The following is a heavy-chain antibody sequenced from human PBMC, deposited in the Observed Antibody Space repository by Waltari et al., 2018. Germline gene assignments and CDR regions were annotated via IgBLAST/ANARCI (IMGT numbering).Heavy chain of an antibody. V-gene: IGHV4-34*01. Sequence: QVQLQQWGAGLLKPSETLSLTCAVYGGSFSGYYWSWIRQPPGKGLEWIGEINHSGSTNYNPSLKSRVTISVDTSKNQFSLKLSSVTAADTAVYYCARADVDTAMDWLDYWGKGTLVTVSS. D-gene: IGHD5-18*01. CDR2: INHSGST. CDR3: ARADVDTAMDWLDY. CDR1: GGSFSGYY. J-gene: IGHJ4*02.